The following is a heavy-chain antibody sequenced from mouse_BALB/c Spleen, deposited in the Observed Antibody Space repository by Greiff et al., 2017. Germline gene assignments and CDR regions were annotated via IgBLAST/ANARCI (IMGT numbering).Heavy chain of an antibody. CDR1: GYTFTSYW. V-gene: IGHV1-7*01. D-gene: IGHD2-4*01. CDR2: INPSTSYT. J-gene: IGHJ4*01. Sequence: QVQLQQPGAELVRPGASVKLSCKASGYTFTSYWMHWVKQRPGQGLEWIGYINPSTSYTEYNQKFKDKATLTADKSSSTAYMQLSSLTSEDSAVYYCARGRDYDVDAMDYWGEGNSVTVSS. CDR3: ARGRDYDVDAMDY.